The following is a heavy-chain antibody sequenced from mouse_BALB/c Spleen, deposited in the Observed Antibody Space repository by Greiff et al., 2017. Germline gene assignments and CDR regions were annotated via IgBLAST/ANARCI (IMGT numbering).Heavy chain of an antibody. J-gene: IGHJ3*01. D-gene: IGHD2-1*01. CDR1: GFTFSSYT. Sequence: EVQGVESGGGLVQPGGSLKLSCAASGFTFSSYTMSWVRQTPEKRLEWVAYISNGGGSTYYPDTVKGRFTISRDNAKNTLYLQMSSLKSEDTAMYYCASPIYYGNYRSLAYWGQGTLVTVSA. V-gene: IGHV5-12-2*01. CDR3: ASPIYYGNYRSLAY. CDR2: ISNGGGST.